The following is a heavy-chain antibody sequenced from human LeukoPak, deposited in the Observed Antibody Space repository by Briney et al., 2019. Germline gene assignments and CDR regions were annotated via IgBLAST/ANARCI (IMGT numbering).Heavy chain of an antibody. J-gene: IGHJ5*02. D-gene: IGHD3-9*01. V-gene: IGHV1-18*01. Sequence: ASVRVSCKASGYTFNNYGISWVRQAPGQGLEWMGWVSPYNGDTNYARKFRGRVTMYTDTSTSTAYMELRSLRFDDTAIYYCVKDWHILTGRNCFDPWGQGTLVTVSS. CDR2: VSPYNGDT. CDR3: VKDWHILTGRNCFDP. CDR1: GYTFNNYG.